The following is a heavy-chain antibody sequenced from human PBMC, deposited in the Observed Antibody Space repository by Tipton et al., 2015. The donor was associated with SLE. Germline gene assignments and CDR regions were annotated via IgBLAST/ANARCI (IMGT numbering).Heavy chain of an antibody. J-gene: IGHJ4*02. Sequence: SLRLSCAASGFTFSSYAMSWVRQAPGKGLEWVSGISGSGGSTYYADSVKGRFTISRDNSKNALSLQMNSLRAEDTAVYYCAKTSTAAAIGFHRGYWGQGTLVTVSS. CDR2: ISGSGGST. D-gene: IGHD2-2*02. CDR1: GFTFSSYA. V-gene: IGHV3-23*01. CDR3: AKTSTAAAIGFHRGY.